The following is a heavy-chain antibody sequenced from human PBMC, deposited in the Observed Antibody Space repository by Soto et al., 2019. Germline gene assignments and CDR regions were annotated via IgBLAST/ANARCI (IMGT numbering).Heavy chain of an antibody. V-gene: IGHV4-31*03. CDR1: GGSISSGGYY. D-gene: IGHD3-22*01. CDR2: IYYSGST. Sequence: TLSLTCTVSGGSISSGGYYWSWIRPHPGKGLEWIGYIYYSGSTYYNPSLKSRVTISVDTSKNQFSLKLSSVTAADTAVYYCARAGTTKDYYDSSGWGAFEIWGQGTMVTVSS. CDR3: ARAGTTKDYYDSSGWGAFEI. J-gene: IGHJ3*02.